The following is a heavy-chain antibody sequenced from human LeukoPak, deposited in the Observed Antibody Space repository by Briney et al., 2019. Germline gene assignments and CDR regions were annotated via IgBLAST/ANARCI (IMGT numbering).Heavy chain of an antibody. V-gene: IGHV4-38-2*02. CDR3: ARDSAGLGELASYDH. CDR1: GYSISSGYY. CDR2: INHSGST. D-gene: IGHD3-10*01. J-gene: IGHJ4*02. Sequence: SETLSLTCTVSGYSISSGYYWRWISQPPGKGLEWIGAINHSGSTNYNPSLKSRVTISVDKSKNQFSLKLSSVTAADTAVYYCARDSAGLGELASYDHWGQGILVTVSS.